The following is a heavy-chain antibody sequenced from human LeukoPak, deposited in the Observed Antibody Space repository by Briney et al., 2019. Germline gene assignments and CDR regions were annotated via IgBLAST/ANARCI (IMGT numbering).Heavy chain of an antibody. CDR3: ARGGRSGWYRDDYGMDV. D-gene: IGHD6-19*01. Sequence: SETLSLTCTVSGGSISSYYWSWIRQPAGKGLEWIGRIYTRGKTNYNPSLKSRVTMSVDTSKNQFFLKLSSVTAADTAVYYCARGGRSGWYRDDYGMDVWGQGTTVTVSS. V-gene: IGHV4-4*07. J-gene: IGHJ6*02. CDR2: IYTRGKT. CDR1: GGSISSYY.